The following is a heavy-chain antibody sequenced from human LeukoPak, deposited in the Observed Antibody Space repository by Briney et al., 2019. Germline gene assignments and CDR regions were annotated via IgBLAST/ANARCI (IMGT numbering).Heavy chain of an antibody. D-gene: IGHD6-19*01. CDR3: ARRIGYSSGHSAVYYFDY. CDR2: INSGGDDT. CDR1: GFTFSTYW. J-gene: IGHJ4*02. Sequence: PGGSLRLSCAASGFTFSTYWMHWVRQAPGKGLVWVSLINSGGDDTRYADSVKGRFTTSRDNAKNTLYLQMNSLRAEDTAVYYCARRIGYSSGHSAVYYFDYWGQGTLVTVSS. V-gene: IGHV3-74*01.